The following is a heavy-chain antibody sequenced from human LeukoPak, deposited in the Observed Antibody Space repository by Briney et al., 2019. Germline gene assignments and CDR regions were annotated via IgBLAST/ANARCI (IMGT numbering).Heavy chain of an antibody. CDR3: ASGLGYCSSTSRYALGY. CDR2: IIPIFGTA. J-gene: IGHJ4*02. D-gene: IGHD2-2*01. V-gene: IGHV1-69*06. Sequence: SVKVSCKASGGTFSSYAISWVRQAPGQGLEWMGGIIPIFGTANYAQKFQGRVTITADKSTSTAYMELSSLRSEDTAAYYCASGLGYCSSTSRYALGYWGQGTLVTVSS. CDR1: GGTFSSYA.